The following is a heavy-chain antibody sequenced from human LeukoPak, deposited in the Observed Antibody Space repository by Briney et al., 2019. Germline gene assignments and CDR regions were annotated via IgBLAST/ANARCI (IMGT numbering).Heavy chain of an antibody. CDR2: IKQDGSEK. V-gene: IGHV3-7*01. CDR1: GFTFSTYF. CDR3: ARGGKFYYDSSGYPGDY. J-gene: IGHJ4*02. D-gene: IGHD3-22*01. Sequence: GRSLRLSCAASGFTFSTYFMHWVRQAPGKGLEWVANIKQDGSEKYYVDSVRGRFTISRDNVKNSLYLQMNSLRAEDTAVYYCARGGKFYYDSSGYPGDYWGQGTLVTVSS.